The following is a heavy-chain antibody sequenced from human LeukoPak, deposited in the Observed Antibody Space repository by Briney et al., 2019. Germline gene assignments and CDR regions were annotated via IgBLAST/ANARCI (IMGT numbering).Heavy chain of an antibody. Sequence: AASVKVSCKASGGTFSSYAISWVRQAPGQGLEWMGGLIPILGTANYAQKFQGRVTITADKSTSTAYMELSSLRSEDTAVYYCARDLWGYYDSSGYPFDYWGQGTLVTVSS. V-gene: IGHV1-69*10. D-gene: IGHD3-22*01. CDR2: LIPILGTA. J-gene: IGHJ4*02. CDR1: GGTFSSYA. CDR3: ARDLWGYYDSSGYPFDY.